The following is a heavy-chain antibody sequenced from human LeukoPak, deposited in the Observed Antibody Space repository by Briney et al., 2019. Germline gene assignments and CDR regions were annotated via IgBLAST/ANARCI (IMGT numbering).Heavy chain of an antibody. CDR2: IYHSGST. V-gene: IGHV4-30-2*01. CDR3: ARGSYGPSLDY. J-gene: IGHJ4*02. CDR1: GGSISSGGYS. Sequence: SETLSLTCAVSGGSISSGGYSWSWIRQPPGKGLEWIGYIYHSGSTYYNPSLKSRVTISVDRSKNQFSLKLSSVTAADTAVYYCARGSYGPSLDYWGQGTLVTVSS. D-gene: IGHD5-18*01.